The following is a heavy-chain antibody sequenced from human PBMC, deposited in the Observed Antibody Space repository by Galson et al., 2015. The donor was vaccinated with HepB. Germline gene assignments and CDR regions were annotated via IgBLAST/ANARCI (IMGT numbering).Heavy chain of an antibody. CDR2: TWYDGPSK. J-gene: IGHJ4*02. CDR1: GFTFTSSN. V-gene: IGHV3-33*01. Sequence: SLRLSCAASGFTFTSSNMHCVRQAPGTGLAWVPITWYDGPSKYYADSVKGRFTISREESKNTLYLQMNRLRAEDTAVYYCARLSLGGGFDYWGQGTLVTVSS. CDR3: ARLSLGGGFDY. D-gene: IGHD3-16*01.